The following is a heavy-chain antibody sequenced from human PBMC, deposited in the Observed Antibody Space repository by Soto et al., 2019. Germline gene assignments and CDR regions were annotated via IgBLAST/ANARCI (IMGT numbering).Heavy chain of an antibody. CDR3: ARNYDFWSGRDYMDV. J-gene: IGHJ6*03. CDR1: GFTISSYR. CDR2: IKQDGSEK. Sequence: GGSLSLSSAASGFTISSYRMSWVRQAPGKGLEWVANIKQDGSEKYYVDSVKGRFTISRDNAKNSLYLQMNSLRAEDTAVYYCARNYDFWSGRDYMDVWGKGTTVTVSS. V-gene: IGHV3-7*01. D-gene: IGHD3-3*01.